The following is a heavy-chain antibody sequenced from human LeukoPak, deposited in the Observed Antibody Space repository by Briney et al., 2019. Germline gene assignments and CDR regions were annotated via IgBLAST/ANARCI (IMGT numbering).Heavy chain of an antibody. CDR2: IYYSGST. V-gene: IGHV4-61*01. CDR1: GGSVSSGSYY. CDR3: ARDNEPLGGGILDY. J-gene: IGHJ4*02. Sequence: SETLSLTCTVSGGSVSSGSYYWSWIRQPPGKGLEWIGYIYYSGSTNYNPSLKSRVTISVDTSKNQFSLKLSSVTAADTAVYYCARDNEPLGGGILDYWGQGTLVTVSS. D-gene: IGHD4-23*01.